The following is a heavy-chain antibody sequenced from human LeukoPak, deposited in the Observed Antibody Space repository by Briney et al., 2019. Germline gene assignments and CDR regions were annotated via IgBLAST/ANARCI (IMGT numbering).Heavy chain of an antibody. D-gene: IGHD3-22*01. Sequence: PSETLSLTCTVSGGSISSSSYYWGWIRQPPGKGLEWIGSIYYSGSTYYNPSLKSRVTISVDTSKNQFSLKLSSVTAADTAVYYCARHRPSGRIVVVNWVDYWGQGTLVTVSS. CDR3: ARHRPSGRIVVVNWVDY. J-gene: IGHJ4*02. CDR2: IYYSGST. CDR1: GGSISSSSYY. V-gene: IGHV4-39*01.